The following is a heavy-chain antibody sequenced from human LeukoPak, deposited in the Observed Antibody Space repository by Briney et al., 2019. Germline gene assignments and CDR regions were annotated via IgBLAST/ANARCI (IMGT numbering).Heavy chain of an antibody. D-gene: IGHD3-3*01. CDR3: ARTGWIFGVVPPLFDY. CDR2: IYTSGST. V-gene: IGHV4-4*07. CDR1: GGSISSYY. J-gene: IGHJ4*02. Sequence: PSETLSLTCTVSGGSISSYYWSWIRQPAGKGLEWIGRIYTSGSTNYNPSLKSRVTMSVDTSKNQFSLKLSSVTAADTAVYYCARTGWIFGVVPPLFDYWGQGTLVTVSS.